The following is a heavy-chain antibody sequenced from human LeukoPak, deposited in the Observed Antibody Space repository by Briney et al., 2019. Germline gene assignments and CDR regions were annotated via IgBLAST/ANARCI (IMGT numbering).Heavy chain of an antibody. D-gene: IGHD3-10*01. Sequence: GGSLRLSCAASGFTFSSYSMNWVRQAPGKGLEWVSSISSSSSYIYYADSVEGRFTISRDNAKNSLYLQMNSLRAEDTAVYYCAREVVNKNTYYYGSGSYMDYWGQGTLVTVSS. V-gene: IGHV3-21*01. CDR2: ISSSSSYI. CDR1: GFTFSSYS. J-gene: IGHJ4*02. CDR3: AREVVNKNTYYYGSGSYMDY.